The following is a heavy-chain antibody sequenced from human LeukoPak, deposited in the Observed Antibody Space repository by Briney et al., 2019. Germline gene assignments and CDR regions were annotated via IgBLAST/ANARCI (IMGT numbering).Heavy chain of an antibody. Sequence: SETLSLTCTVSGGSISSYYWTWIRQPPGKGLEWIGYIYYSGSTKYNPSLKSRVTISVDTSKNQFSLKLTSVTAADTAVYYCARPVPSRLGWFDPWGQGTLVTDSS. CDR1: GGSISSYY. J-gene: IGHJ5*02. CDR2: IYYSGST. CDR3: ARPVPSRLGWFDP. V-gene: IGHV4-59*08. D-gene: IGHD1-1*01.